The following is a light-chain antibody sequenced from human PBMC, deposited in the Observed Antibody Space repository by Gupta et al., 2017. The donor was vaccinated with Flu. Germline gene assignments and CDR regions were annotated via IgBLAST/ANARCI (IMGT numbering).Light chain of an antibody. V-gene: IGKV6-21*01. CDR3: HQSSGLPPT. J-gene: IGKJ1*01. CDR1: QSIGNH. Sequence: EIVLTQSPDFQSVTPTEKVTITCRASQSIGNHLHWYQQKPDQSPKLLIKYASQSLSGVPSRFSGSGTGTDFTLTINGLEAEDAATYYCHQSSGLPPTFGQGTKVEIK. CDR2: YAS.